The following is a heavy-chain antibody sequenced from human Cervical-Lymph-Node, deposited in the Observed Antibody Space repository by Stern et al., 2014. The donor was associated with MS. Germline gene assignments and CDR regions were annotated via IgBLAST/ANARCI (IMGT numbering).Heavy chain of an antibody. CDR3: ATLGRTSKSDYEAPIDY. CDR2: IIPIFGPA. D-gene: IGHD5-12*01. J-gene: IGHJ4*02. CDR1: GGTFSSSA. V-gene: IGHV1-69*01. Sequence: QVQLVQSGAEVQKPGSSVKVSCKASGGTFSSSAISWVRQAPGQGLEWMGGIIPIFGPATYAQKFHGSVTITADPSPSTSSMELSSRRSEDTAVYYCATLGRTSKSDYEAPIDYWGQGTLVTVSS.